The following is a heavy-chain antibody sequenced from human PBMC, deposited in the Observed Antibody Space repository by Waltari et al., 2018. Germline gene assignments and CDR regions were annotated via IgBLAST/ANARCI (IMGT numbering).Heavy chain of an antibody. CDR3: ARDKIVGPTIFDS. CDR1: GFTFSTYW. D-gene: IGHD1-26*01. CDR2: IRQDGSEK. V-gene: IGHV3-7*03. Sequence: EVQLVESGGGLVQPGGSLRLSCAVSGFTFSTYWMSWVRQTPGKGLEWVANIRQDGSEKHVVWSVKGRFTISRDNSRNSLYLQMNSLRVEDTALYYCARDKIVGPTIFDSWGQGTLVTVSS. J-gene: IGHJ4*02.